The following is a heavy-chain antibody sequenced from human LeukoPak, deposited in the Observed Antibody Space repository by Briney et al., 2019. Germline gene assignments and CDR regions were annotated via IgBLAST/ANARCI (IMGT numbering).Heavy chain of an antibody. V-gene: IGHV4-38-2*02. Sequence: KPSETLSLTCAVSGYSISSGYYWGWIRRPPGKGLEWIGIIYHSGSTYYNPSLKSRVTISVDTSKNQFSLKLSSVTAADTAVYYCAREMEDSSPGWWYFDLWGRGTLVTVSS. D-gene: IGHD6-13*01. J-gene: IGHJ2*01. CDR2: IYHSGST. CDR3: AREMEDSSPGWWYFDL. CDR1: GYSISSGYY.